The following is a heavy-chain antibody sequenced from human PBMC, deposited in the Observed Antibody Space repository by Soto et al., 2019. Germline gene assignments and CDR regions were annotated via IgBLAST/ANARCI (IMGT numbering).Heavy chain of an antibody. Sequence: SGFTFSSYSMNWVRQAPGKGLEWVSSIGCGGENLDYADSVRGRFTISRDSSKNTVYLEMNTLRAEDTAVYYCAKIQKYFDIYFDYSGPATLVTVYS. CDR3: AKIQKYFDIYFDY. CDR1: GFTFSSYS. CDR2: IGCGGENL. J-gene: IGHJ4*02. V-gene: IGHV3-23*01. D-gene: IGHD3-22*01.